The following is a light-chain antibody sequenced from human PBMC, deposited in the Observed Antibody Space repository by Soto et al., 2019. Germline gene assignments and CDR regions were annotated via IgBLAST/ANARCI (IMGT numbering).Light chain of an antibody. J-gene: IGLJ1*01. CDR2: AVT. CDR1: SSDVGGYDY. V-gene: IGLV2-8*01. CDR3: SSYAATNSPYV. Sequence: QSVLTQPPSASGSPGQSVTISCTGTSSDVGGYDYVSWYQQHPGKAPKLIIYAVTERPSGVPDRFSGSKSGNTASLTVSGLQAEDEAYYYCSSYAATNSPYVFGTGTKVTVL.